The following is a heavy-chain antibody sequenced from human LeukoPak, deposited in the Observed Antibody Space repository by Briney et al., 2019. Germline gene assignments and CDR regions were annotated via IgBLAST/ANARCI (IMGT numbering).Heavy chain of an antibody. D-gene: IGHD6-13*01. J-gene: IGHJ5*02. CDR2: ISGSGGST. CDR3: AKGRSSWYVGNWFDP. Sequence: SGGSLRLSCAASGFTVSSNYMSWVRQAPGKGLEWVSAISGSGGSTYYADSVKGRFTISRDNSKNTLYLQMNSLRAEDTAVYYCAKGRSSWYVGNWFDPWGQGTLVTVSS. CDR1: GFTVSSNY. V-gene: IGHV3-23*01.